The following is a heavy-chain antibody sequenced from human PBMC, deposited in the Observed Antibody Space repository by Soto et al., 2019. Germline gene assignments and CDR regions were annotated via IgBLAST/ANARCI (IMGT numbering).Heavy chain of an antibody. Sequence: SGPTLVNPTQTLTLTCTFSGFSLSSIGVGVGWIRQPPGKALEWLALIYWNNDKRYSPSLKSRLTITKDTSKNQVVLTMTNMDPVDTATYYCAHSRYYYDRSGYYPTAAYYFDSWGQGTLVTVYS. CDR1: GFSLSSIGVG. CDR3: AHSRYYYDRSGYYPTAAYYFDS. V-gene: IGHV2-5*01. D-gene: IGHD3-22*01. CDR2: IYWNNDK. J-gene: IGHJ4*02.